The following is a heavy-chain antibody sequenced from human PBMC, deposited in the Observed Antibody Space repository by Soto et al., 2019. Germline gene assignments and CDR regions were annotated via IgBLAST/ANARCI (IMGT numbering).Heavy chain of an antibody. V-gene: IGHV1-69*13. J-gene: IGHJ4*02. CDR1: GGSFSTYG. CDR3: ARELDPYYGGNSLSLDY. CDR2: IIPKFGTT. D-gene: IGHD4-17*01. Sequence: QVQLVQSGAEVKKPGSSVKVSCKASGGSFSTYGINWVRLAPGQGLEWMGGIIPKFGTTNYAQKFRGRVTITAAESTNTAYMELHYLRSEDTAVYFCARELDPYYGGNSLSLDYWGQGTLVTVSS.